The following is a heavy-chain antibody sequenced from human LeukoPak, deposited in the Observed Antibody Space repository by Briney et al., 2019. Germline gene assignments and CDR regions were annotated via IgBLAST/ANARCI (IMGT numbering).Heavy chain of an antibody. CDR3: ARYYYDSSGYLTNAFDI. CDR1: GYTFGSDD. D-gene: IGHD3-22*01. Sequence: ASVKVSCKASGYTFGSDDINWVRQATGQGLEWMGWINPNNGNLGYAQKFQGRVTITRNTSISTAYMELSSLRSEDTAVYYCARYYYDSSGYLTNAFDIWGQGTMVTVSS. J-gene: IGHJ3*02. CDR2: INPNNGNL. V-gene: IGHV1-8*03.